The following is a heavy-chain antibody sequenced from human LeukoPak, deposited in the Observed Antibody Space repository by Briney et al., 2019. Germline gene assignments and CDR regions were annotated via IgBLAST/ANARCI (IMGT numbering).Heavy chain of an antibody. CDR3: ARDLPNDQSFDL. V-gene: IGHV6-1*01. CDR1: GDSVSNNGAA. J-gene: IGHJ5*02. CDR2: TYYRSTWFY. D-gene: IGHD1-1*01. Sequence: SQTLSLTCAISGDSVSNNGAAWNWIRQSPSRGFEWLGRTYYRSTWFYDYAISLKSRITINPDTSKNQFSLHLKSVTPEDTAMYYCARDLPNDQSFDLWGQGSLVSVSS.